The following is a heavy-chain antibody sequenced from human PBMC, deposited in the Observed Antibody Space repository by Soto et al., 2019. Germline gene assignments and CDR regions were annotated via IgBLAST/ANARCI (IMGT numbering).Heavy chain of an antibody. V-gene: IGHV4-34*01. CDR3: ARVWSGTNYYYGMDV. Sequence: SETLSLTCAVYGGSFSGYYWSWIRQPPGKGLEWIGEINHSGSTNYNPSLKSRVTISVDTSKNQFSLKLSSVTAAETAVYYCARVWSGTNYYYGMDVWGNGTTVTVS. CDR2: INHSGST. D-gene: IGHD3-3*01. CDR1: GGSFSGYY. J-gene: IGHJ6*04.